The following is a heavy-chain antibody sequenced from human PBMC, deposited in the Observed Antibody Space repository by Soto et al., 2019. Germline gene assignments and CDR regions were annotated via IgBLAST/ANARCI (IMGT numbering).Heavy chain of an antibody. CDR1: GYTFTSYD. V-gene: IGHV1-8*01. Sequence: GASVKVSCKASGYTFTSYDINWVRQATGQGLEWMGWMNPNSGNTGYAQKFQGRVTMTRNTSISTAYMELSSLRSEDTAVYYCAGSGSNGGAGAFDIWGQGTMVTDSS. D-gene: IGHD1-26*01. CDR3: AGSGSNGGAGAFDI. CDR2: MNPNSGNT. J-gene: IGHJ3*02.